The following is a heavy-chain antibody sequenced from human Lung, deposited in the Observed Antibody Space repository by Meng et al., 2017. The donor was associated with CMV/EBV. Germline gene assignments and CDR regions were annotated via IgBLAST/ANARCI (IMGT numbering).Heavy chain of an antibody. J-gene: IGHJ6*02. CDR2: IDHSGST. CDR3: ARMIMNNYDYHFAMDV. Sequence: SXTLSLXCTVYGGSLGDYFWTWIRQPPGKGLEWIGEIDHSGSTKYNPSLKSRATISDDASKNQLSLKLRSLTAADTAVYYCARMIMNNYDYHFAMDVWAKGXRSPSP. CDR1: GGSLGDYF. V-gene: IGHV4-34*01. D-gene: IGHD3-16*01.